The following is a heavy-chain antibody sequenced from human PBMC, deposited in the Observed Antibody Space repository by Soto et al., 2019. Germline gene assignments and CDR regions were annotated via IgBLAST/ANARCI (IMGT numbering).Heavy chain of an antibody. D-gene: IGHD3-10*01. V-gene: IGHV4-31*03. CDR1: GGSISSGGYY. CDR3: ARDVSATIGPAFDI. Sequence: QVQLQESGPGLVKPSQTLSLTCTVSGGSISSGGYYWSWIRQHPGKGLEWIGYIYYSGSTYYNPSLKSRVTISVDTSTGQFALKLSSVAAAATAVYYWARDVSATIGPAFDIWGQGTMVTVSS. CDR2: IYYSGST. J-gene: IGHJ3*02.